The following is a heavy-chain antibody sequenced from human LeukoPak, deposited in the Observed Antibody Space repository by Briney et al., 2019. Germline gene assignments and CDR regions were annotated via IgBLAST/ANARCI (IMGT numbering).Heavy chain of an antibody. CDR3: AKGGKWDVTPFDY. V-gene: IGHV3-23*01. D-gene: IGHD1-26*01. CDR2: ISGSGGGST. CDR1: GFTFSSYA. J-gene: IGHJ4*02. Sequence: GGSLRLSCAASGFTFSSYAMSWVRQAPGKGLEWVSAISGSGGGSTYYADSVKGRFTISRDNSKSTLYLQVNSLRAEDTAVYYCAKGGKWDVTPFDYWGQGTLVTVSS.